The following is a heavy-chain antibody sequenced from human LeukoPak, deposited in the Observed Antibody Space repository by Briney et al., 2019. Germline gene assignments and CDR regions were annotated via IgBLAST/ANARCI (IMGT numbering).Heavy chain of an antibody. CDR1: GYTFTSYY. CDR3: ARGVGSAPLYNWFDP. D-gene: IGHD6-6*01. CDR2: INPSGGST. V-gene: IGHV1-46*01. J-gene: IGHJ5*02. Sequence: RRASVKVSCKASGYTFTSYYMHWVRQAPGQGLEWMGIINPSGGSTTYAQKFQGRVTMTRDTSTNTVYMELSSLRSEDTAVYYCARGVGSAPLYNWFDPWGQGTLVTVSS.